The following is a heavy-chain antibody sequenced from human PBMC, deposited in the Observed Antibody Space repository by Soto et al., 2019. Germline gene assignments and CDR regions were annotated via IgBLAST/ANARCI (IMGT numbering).Heavy chain of an antibody. CDR1: GFTFSSYS. D-gene: IGHD3-10*01. V-gene: IGHV3-21*01. J-gene: IGHJ6*02. CDR2: ISSSSSYI. Sequence: PGGSLRLSCAASGFTFSSYSMNWVRQAPGKGLEWVSSISSSSSYIYYADSVKGRFTISRDNAKNSLYLQMNSLRAEDTAVYYCARVSIGNYYGSGSYYNGGSLFYYYYGMDVWGQGTTVTVSS. CDR3: ARVSIGNYYGSGSYYNGGSLFYYYYGMDV.